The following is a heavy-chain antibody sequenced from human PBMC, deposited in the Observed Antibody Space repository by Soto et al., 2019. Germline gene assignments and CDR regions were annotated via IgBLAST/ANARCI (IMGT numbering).Heavy chain of an antibody. D-gene: IGHD6-13*01. CDR3: AREGRSSWLDY. CDR1: GYSISSGYY. CDR2: IYHSGST. J-gene: IGHJ4*02. V-gene: IGHV4-38-2*02. Sequence: TSETLSLTCAVSGYSISSGYYWGWIRQPPGKGLEWIGSIYHSGSTYYNPSLKSRVTISVDTSKNQFSLKLSPVTAADTAVYYCAREGRSSWLDYWGQGTLVTVSS.